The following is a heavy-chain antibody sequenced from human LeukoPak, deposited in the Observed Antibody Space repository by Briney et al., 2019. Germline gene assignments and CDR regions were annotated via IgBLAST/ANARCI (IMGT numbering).Heavy chain of an antibody. Sequence: ASVKVSCKASGYTFTSYYMHWVRQAPGQGLEWMGIINPSGGSTSYAQKFQGRVTMTRDTSTSTVYMELSSLRSEATAVYYCAIVRDIAAAGLYFQHWGQGTLVTVSS. V-gene: IGHV1-46*01. CDR1: GYTFTSYY. CDR2: INPSGGST. CDR3: AIVRDIAAAGLYFQH. D-gene: IGHD6-13*01. J-gene: IGHJ1*01.